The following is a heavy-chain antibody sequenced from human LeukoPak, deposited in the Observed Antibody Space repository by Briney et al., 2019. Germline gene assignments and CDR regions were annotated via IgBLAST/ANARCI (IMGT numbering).Heavy chain of an antibody. V-gene: IGHV3-23*01. J-gene: IGHJ4*02. CDR2: ISGSGGST. CDR3: ANLLRWEPY. Sequence: QPGESLRLSCAASGFTFSSYGMSWVRQAPEKGLEWVSAISGSGGSTYYADSVKGRFTISRDNSKNTVSLQMNSLRGEDTAVYYCANLLRWEPYWGQGTLVTVSS. CDR1: GFTFSSYG. D-gene: IGHD4-23*01.